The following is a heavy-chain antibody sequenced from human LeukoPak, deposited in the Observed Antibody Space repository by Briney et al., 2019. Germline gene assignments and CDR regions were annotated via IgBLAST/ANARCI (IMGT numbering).Heavy chain of an antibody. Sequence: SETLSLTCAVYGGSFSGYYWSWIRQPPGKGLEWIGEINHSGSTNYNPSFKSRVTISVDTSKNQFSLKLSSVTAADTAVYYCARVPRVYYYDSSGPFDYWGQGTLVTVSS. CDR2: INHSGST. D-gene: IGHD3-22*01. CDR1: GGSFSGYY. V-gene: IGHV4-34*01. CDR3: ARVPRVYYYDSSGPFDY. J-gene: IGHJ4*02.